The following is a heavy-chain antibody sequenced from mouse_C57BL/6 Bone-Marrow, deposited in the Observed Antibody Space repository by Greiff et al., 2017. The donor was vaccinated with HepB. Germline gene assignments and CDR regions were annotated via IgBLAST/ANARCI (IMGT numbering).Heavy chain of an antibody. CDR3: AGEGEPPRYVYFGV. D-gene: IGHD1-1*01. Sequence: VQLKQSVAELVRPGASVKLSCTASGFNIKNTYMHWVKQRPEQGLEWIGRIDPANGNTKYAPKFQGKATITADTSYNTASLPLRSLTSEDTAIFYCAGEGEPPRYVYFGVWGTGTTVTVSS. CDR2: IDPANGNT. V-gene: IGHV14-3*01. J-gene: IGHJ1*03. CDR1: GFNIKNTY.